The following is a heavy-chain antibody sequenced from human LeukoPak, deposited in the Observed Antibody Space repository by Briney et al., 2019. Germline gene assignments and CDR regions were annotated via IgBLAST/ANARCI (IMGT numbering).Heavy chain of an antibody. J-gene: IGHJ6*03. CDR2: IRYDGSNK. CDR1: GFIFNTYV. D-gene: IGHD2-2*02. CDR3: AKDGGAIGYYYMDV. V-gene: IGHV3-30*02. Sequence: GGSLRLSCAASGFIFNTYVMHWVRQAPGKGLEWLAFIRYDGSNKNYADSVKGRFTISRDNTKNSLYLQMNSLRAEDTAVYYCAKDGGAIGYYYMDVWGKGTTVTVSS.